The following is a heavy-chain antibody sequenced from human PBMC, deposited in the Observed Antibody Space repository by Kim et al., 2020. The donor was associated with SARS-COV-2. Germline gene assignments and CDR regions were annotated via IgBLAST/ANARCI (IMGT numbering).Heavy chain of an antibody. V-gene: IGHV3-30*01. J-gene: IGHJ4*02. D-gene: IGHD3-9*01. CDR3: ARGGTDYDSLTGPFDY. Sequence: KSRLTTTRDNSKNTLYLQMNSLGAEDTAVYYCARGGTDYDSLTGPFDYWGQGTLVTVSS.